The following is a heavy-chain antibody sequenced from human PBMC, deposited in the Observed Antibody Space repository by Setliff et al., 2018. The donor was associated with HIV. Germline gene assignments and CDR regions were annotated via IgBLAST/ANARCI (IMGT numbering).Heavy chain of an antibody. Sequence: PSETLSLTCSVSGGSISRHNWSWIRQPPGTGLEWVGYIYSTGSTNYNPSLKSRVTISVDTSKSQFSLKMSSVTAADTAVYYCTRGARYAYYYDSSGYYRHFDYWGQGTLVTAPQ. J-gene: IGHJ4*02. CDR2: IYSTGST. D-gene: IGHD3-22*01. CDR1: GGSISRHN. CDR3: TRGARYAYYYDSSGYYRHFDY. V-gene: IGHV4-59*11.